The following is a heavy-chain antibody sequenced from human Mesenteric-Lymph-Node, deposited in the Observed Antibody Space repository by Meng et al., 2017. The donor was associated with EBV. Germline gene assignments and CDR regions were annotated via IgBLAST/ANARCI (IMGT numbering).Heavy chain of an antibody. J-gene: IGHJ1*01. CDR2: IFHTGRT. CDR1: ARSISINTW. V-gene: IGHV4-4*02. CDR3: ASHTTYSTTGYLFLQH. D-gene: IGHD3-9*01. Sequence: GQGLGRPSGTRALTCTVSARSISINTWWTWVRQPPGKGLEWIVEIFHTGRTNYNPSLKSRVTMSVDKSKNLFSLTLNSVIAADTAVYYCASHTTYSTTGYLFLQHWGQGTLVTVSS.